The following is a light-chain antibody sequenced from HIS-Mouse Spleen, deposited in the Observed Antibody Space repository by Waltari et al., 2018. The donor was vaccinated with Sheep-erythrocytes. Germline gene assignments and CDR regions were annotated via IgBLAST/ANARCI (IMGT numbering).Light chain of an antibody. Sequence: DIVMTQSPDSLAVSLGERATINCKSSQSVLYSSNNKNYLAWYQQKPGQPPKLRIYWATTRESVVPDRFSGSGSGTDFTLTISSLQAEDVAVYYCQQYYSTPPRITFGQGTRLEIK. CDR2: WAT. CDR1: QSVLYSSNNKNY. J-gene: IGKJ5*01. V-gene: IGKV4-1*01. CDR3: QQYYSTPPRIT.